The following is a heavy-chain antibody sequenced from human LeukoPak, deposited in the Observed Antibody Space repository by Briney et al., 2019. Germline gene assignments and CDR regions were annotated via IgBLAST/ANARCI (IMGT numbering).Heavy chain of an antibody. CDR3: ARDYTASDYTPYYYYGMDV. Sequence: GASVKVSCKASGYTFTSYYMHWVRQAPGQGLEWMGIINPSGGSTSYAQKFQGRVTMTRDTSTSTVYMELSSLRSEDTAVYCCARDYTASDYTPYYYYGMDVWGQGTTVTVSS. D-gene: IGHD4-11*01. V-gene: IGHV1-46*01. CDR1: GYTFTSYY. J-gene: IGHJ6*02. CDR2: INPSGGST.